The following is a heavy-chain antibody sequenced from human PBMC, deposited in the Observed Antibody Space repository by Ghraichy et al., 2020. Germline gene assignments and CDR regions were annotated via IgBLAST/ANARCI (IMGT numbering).Heavy chain of an antibody. Sequence: GGSLRLSCAASGFIFSDYSMNWVRQAPGKGLEWVSSSSGTIYYGDSVKGRFTISRDNAKNSLYLRMNSLRDEDTAVYYCAREKQSIIRGLLPTNFDFWGLGTLVTVSS. J-gene: IGHJ4*02. D-gene: IGHD3-10*01. CDR1: GFIFSDYS. CDR3: AREKQSIIRGLLPTNFDF. V-gene: IGHV3-48*02. CDR2: SSSGTI.